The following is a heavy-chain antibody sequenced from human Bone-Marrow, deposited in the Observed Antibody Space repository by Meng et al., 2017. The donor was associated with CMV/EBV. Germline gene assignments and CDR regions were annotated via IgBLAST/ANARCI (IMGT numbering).Heavy chain of an antibody. CDR1: GFTVSSNY. CDR3: ARQLGYCSSTNCYPGAVDI. D-gene: IGHD2-2*01. V-gene: IGHV3-53*01. J-gene: IGHJ3*02. CDR2: IYSGGST. Sequence: GESLKISCAAPGFTVSSNYTSWVRQAPGKGLEWVSIIYSGGSTYYADSVKGRFTISRDNSKNTLYLQMNSLRAEDTAVYHCARQLGYCSSTNCYPGAVDIWGQGTMVTVSS.